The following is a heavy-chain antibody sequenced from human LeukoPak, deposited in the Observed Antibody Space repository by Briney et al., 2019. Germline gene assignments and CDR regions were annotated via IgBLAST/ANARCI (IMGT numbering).Heavy chain of an antibody. V-gene: IGHV4-59*01. D-gene: IGHD6-19*01. CDR3: ARIAVAGTFLDY. CDR1: GGSISSYY. CDR2: IYYSGST. J-gene: IGHJ4*02. Sequence: SETLSLTCTVSGGSISSYYRSWIRQPPGKGLEWIGYIYYSGSTNYNPSLKSRVTISVDTSKNQFSLQLSSVTAADTAVYYCARIAVAGTFLDYWGQGTLVTVSS.